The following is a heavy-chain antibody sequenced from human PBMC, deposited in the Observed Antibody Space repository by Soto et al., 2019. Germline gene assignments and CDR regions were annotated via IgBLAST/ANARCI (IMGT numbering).Heavy chain of an antibody. CDR1: GGSISSGGYY. V-gene: IGHV4-31*03. CDR3: ARRGRGYYDSSGYFDY. D-gene: IGHD3-22*01. CDR2: IYYSGST. Sequence: ASETLSLTCTVSGGSISSGGYYWSWIRQHPGKGLEWIGYIYYSGSTYYNPSLKSRVTISVDTSKNQFSLKLSSVTAADTAVYYCARRGRGYYDSSGYFDYRGQGTLVTVSS. J-gene: IGHJ4*02.